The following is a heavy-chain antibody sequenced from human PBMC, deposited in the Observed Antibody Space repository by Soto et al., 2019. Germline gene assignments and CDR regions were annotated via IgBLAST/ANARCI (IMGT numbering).Heavy chain of an antibody. J-gene: IGHJ4*02. CDR3: AKESGSPAGTVEY. D-gene: IGHD6-13*01. CDR1: GAPISNSQ. CDR2: VYASGST. Sequence: QVQLQESGPGLVKPSETLSLTCTVSGAPISNSQWSWIRQPAGERLEWIGRVYASGSTNYNPSLKSRVTMSIDTSKNQFSLKLYSVTAADTALYYCAKESGSPAGTVEYWGQGTRVTVSS. V-gene: IGHV4-4*07.